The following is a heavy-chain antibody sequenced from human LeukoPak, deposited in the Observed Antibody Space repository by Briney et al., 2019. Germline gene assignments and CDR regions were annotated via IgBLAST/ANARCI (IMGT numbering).Heavy chain of an antibody. V-gene: IGHV3-7*04. CDR3: ARDPLGP. CDR2: INQDGSEK. J-gene: IGHJ5*02. CDR1: GSTFSTYW. Sequence: PGGSLRLSCADSGSTFSTYWVSWVRRAPGKGLEWVANINQDGSEKYYVDSVKGRFTISRDNAKKSLYLQMSSLRVEDTAVYYCARDPLGPWGRGTLVTVSS.